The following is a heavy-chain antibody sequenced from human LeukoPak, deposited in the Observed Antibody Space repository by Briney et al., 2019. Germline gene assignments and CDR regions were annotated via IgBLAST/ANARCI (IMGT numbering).Heavy chain of an antibody. D-gene: IGHD3-10*01. CDR3: AREDGSTTLANRFDP. CDR2: IKQDGSEK. J-gene: IGHJ5*02. CDR1: GFTFSSYS. Sequence: GGSLRLSCAASGFTFSSYSMNWVRQAPGKGLEWVANIKQDGSEKYYVDSVKGRFTISRDNAKNSLYLQMNSLRAEDTAVYYCAREDGSTTLANRFDPWGQGTLVTVSS. V-gene: IGHV3-7*01.